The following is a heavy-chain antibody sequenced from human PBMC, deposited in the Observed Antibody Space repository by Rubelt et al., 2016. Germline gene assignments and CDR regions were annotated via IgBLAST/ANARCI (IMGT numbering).Heavy chain of an antibody. CDR2: MRSYGSGGTT. D-gene: IGHD3-16*01. Sequence: EVQLVESGGGLVQPGGSLRLSCAGSGFKFVDAWMNWVGRMRSYGSGGTTDYAAPVRGRFTISRDESKNMFYLQMNGLNTEDTAVYYCVWDHNYYYSLDVWGQGTTVTVSS. CDR1: GFKFVDAW. V-gene: IGHV3-15*07. CDR3: VWDHNYYYSLDV. J-gene: IGHJ6*02.